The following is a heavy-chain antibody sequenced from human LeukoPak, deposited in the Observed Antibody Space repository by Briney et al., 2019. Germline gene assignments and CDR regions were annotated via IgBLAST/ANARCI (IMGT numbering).Heavy chain of an antibody. CDR3: ARETWYYMDV. V-gene: IGHV4-34*01. Sequence: TSETLSLTCAVYGGSFGGYYWSWIRQPPGKGLEWIGEINHSGSTNYNPSLKSRVTISVDTSKNQFSLKLSSVTAADTAVYYCARETWYYMDVWGKVTTVTVSS. J-gene: IGHJ6*03. CDR1: GGSFGGYY. CDR2: INHSGST.